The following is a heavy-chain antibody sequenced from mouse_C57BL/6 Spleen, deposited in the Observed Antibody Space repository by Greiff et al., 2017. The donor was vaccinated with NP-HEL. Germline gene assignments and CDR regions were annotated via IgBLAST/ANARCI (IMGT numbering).Heavy chain of an antibody. CDR2: IDPSDSYT. CDR3: ARGIPDYYGSSYYAMDY. V-gene: IGHV1-50*01. D-gene: IGHD1-1*01. Sequence: QVQLQQPGAELVKPGASVKLSCKASGYTFTSYWMQWVKQRPGQGLEWIGEIDPSDSYTNYNQKFKGKATLTVETSSSTAYMQLSSLTSEDSAVYYCARGIPDYYGSSYYAMDYWGQGTSVTVSS. J-gene: IGHJ4*01. CDR1: GYTFTSYW.